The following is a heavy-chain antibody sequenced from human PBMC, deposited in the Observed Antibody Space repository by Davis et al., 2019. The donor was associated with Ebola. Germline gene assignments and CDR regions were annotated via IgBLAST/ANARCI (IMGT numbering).Heavy chain of an antibody. CDR1: GFTFSSYA. D-gene: IGHD6-19*01. CDR2: ISSSGSTI. CDR3: ARDHGAVAGTCDY. Sequence: GESLKISCAASGFTFSSYAMSWIRPAPGKGLEWVSYISSSGSTIYYADSVKGRFTISRDNAKNSLYLQMNSLRAEDTAVYYCARDHGAVAGTCDYWGQGTLVTVSS. J-gene: IGHJ4*02. V-gene: IGHV3-11*01.